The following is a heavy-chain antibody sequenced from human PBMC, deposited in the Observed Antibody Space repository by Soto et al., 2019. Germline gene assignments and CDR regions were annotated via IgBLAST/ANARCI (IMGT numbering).Heavy chain of an antibody. J-gene: IGHJ1*01. CDR2: TSYDGSDK. CDR3: ARWGTTVGLDV. V-gene: IGHV3-30*19. CDR1: GFTFRSYV. D-gene: IGHD4-17*01. Sequence: QVQLVESGGGVVQHGTSLRVSCVGSGFTFRSYVIHWVRQAPGKGLEWVALTSYDGSDKYYGDSVRGRFTISRDNSRNTVDLQMDSLSLEDTALYYCARWGTTVGLDVWGQGTLVSVSS.